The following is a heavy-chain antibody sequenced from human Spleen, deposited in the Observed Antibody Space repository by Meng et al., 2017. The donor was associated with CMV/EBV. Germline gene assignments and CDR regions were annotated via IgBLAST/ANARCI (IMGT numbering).Heavy chain of an antibody. J-gene: IGHJ6*02. CDR1: SYD. CDR3: ARGDSSSSGVWGYFYYGMDV. CDR2: TIPIFGTA. Sequence: SYDINWVRQATGQGLEWMGGTIPIFGTANYAQKFQGRVTISTDESTSTVYMELSSLRSEDTAVYYCARGDSSSSGVWGYFYYGMDVWGQGTVVTVSS. V-gene: IGHV1-69*05. D-gene: IGHD6-6*01.